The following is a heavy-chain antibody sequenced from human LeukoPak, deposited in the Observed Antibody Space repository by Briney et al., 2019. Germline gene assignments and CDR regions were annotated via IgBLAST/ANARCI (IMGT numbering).Heavy chain of an antibody. CDR2: INPNSGGT. V-gene: IGHV1-2*02. CDR1: GYTFTGYY. D-gene: IGHD3-22*01. J-gene: IGHJ4*02. CDR3: AREKYYYDSSFAL. Sequence: ASVKVSCKASGYTFTGYYMHWVRQAPGQGLEWMGWINPNSGGTNYAQKFQGRVTMTRDTSISTAYMELSRLRSDDTAVYYCAREKYYYDSSFALWGQGTLVTVSS.